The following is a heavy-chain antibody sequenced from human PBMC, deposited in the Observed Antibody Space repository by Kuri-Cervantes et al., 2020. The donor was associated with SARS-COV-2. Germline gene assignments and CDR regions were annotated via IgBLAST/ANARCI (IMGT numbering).Heavy chain of an antibody. J-gene: IGHJ3*01. D-gene: IGHD6-13*01. V-gene: IGHV1-69*05. CDR2: FSPVLDTP. CDR1: GGTFHSNA. CDR3: ARTIYSSSLDVSDL. Sequence: SVKVSCKASGGTFHSNAITWVRQAAGQGLEWMGGFSPVLDTPHYAQKCQGRVTITTDESTTTAFMELSSLKSEDTAVYYCARTIYSSSLDVSDLWGQGTLVTVSS.